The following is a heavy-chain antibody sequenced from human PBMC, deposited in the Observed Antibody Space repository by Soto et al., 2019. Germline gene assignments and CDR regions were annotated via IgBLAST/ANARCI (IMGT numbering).Heavy chain of an antibody. D-gene: IGHD2-21*01. CDR2: MNPNSGNT. J-gene: IGHJ4*02. Sequence: ASVKVSCKASGYTFTSYDINWVRQATGQGLEWMGWMNPNSGNTGYAQQFQGRVTMTRSTSISTAYMELSSLRSEDTAVYYRARGRGGGETTDGVDYWGQGTLVTVSS. CDR3: ARGRGGGETTDGVDY. CDR1: GYTFTSYD. V-gene: IGHV1-8*01.